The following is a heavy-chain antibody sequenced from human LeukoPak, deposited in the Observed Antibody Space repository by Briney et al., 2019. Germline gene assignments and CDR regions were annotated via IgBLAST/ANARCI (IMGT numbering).Heavy chain of an antibody. CDR2: ISGSGGGT. Sequence: PGGSLRLSCAASGFTFSSYAMSWVRQAPGKGLEWVSAISGSGGGTYYADSVKGRFTISRDNSKNTLYLQMNSLRAEDTAVYYCAKDVTMIVVVNDAFDIWGQGTMVTVSS. J-gene: IGHJ3*02. CDR1: GFTFSSYA. CDR3: AKDVTMIVVVNDAFDI. V-gene: IGHV3-23*01. D-gene: IGHD3-22*01.